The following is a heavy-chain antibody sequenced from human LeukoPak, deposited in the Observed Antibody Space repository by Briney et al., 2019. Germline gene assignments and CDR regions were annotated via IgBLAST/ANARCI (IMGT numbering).Heavy chain of an antibody. D-gene: IGHD2-21*02. J-gene: IGHJ4*01. CDR1: GGSISSYY. CDR2: IYYSGGT. CDR3: ARGGVTWTFDY. Sequence: PSETLSLTXTVSGGSISSYYWSWIGRPPGKGLEWIGNIYYSGGTNYNPSLKSRVTISVDTSKNHFSLKLNSVTAADTAVYYCARGGVTWTFDYWGHGTLVTVSS. V-gene: IGHV4-59*01.